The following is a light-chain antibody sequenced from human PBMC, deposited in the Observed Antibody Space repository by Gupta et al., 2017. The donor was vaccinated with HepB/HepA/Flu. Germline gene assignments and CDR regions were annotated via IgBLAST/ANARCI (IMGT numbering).Light chain of an antibody. CDR1: SSNIGSNY. V-gene: IGLV1-47*02. CDR2: SKN. Sequence: SWSGRSSNIGSNYGYWYQQLPGTAHTLIIYSKNQRPSGVPDRFSGSKSGTSASLAISGLRSEDEAEYHCAAWYDSISGPVFGGGTKLTVL. CDR3: AAWYDSISGPV. J-gene: IGLJ2*01.